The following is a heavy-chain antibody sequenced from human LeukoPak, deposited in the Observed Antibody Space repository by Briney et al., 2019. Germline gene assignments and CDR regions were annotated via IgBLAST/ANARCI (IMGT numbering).Heavy chain of an antibody. D-gene: IGHD6-19*01. J-gene: IGHJ4*02. Sequence: GGSLRLSCAASGFTFDDYGMSWVRQAPGKGLEWVSGINWNGGSTGYADSVKGRFTISRDNSKNTLYLQMNSLRAEDTAVYYCAKSDSSGWPGGFDYWGQGTLVTVSS. CDR2: INWNGGST. V-gene: IGHV3-20*04. CDR3: AKSDSSGWPGGFDY. CDR1: GFTFDDYG.